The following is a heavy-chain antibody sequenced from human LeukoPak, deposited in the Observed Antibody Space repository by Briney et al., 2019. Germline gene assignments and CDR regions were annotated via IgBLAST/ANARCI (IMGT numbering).Heavy chain of an antibody. Sequence: ASVKVSCKASGYTFTSYYMHWVRQAPGQGLEWMGIINPSGGSTSYAQKFQGRVTMTRDTSTSTVYMELSSLRSEDTAVYYCAREGGDYSGSPRSGFDIWGQGTMVTVSP. D-gene: IGHD1-26*01. J-gene: IGHJ3*02. CDR2: INPSGGST. V-gene: IGHV1-46*01. CDR1: GYTFTSYY. CDR3: AREGGDYSGSPRSGFDI.